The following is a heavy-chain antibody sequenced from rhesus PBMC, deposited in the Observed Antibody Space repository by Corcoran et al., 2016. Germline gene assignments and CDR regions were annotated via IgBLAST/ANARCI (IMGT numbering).Heavy chain of an antibody. D-gene: IGHD3-9*01. V-gene: IGHV3S11*01. J-gene: IGHJ6*01. Sequence: EVQLVESGGGLVQPGGSLRLSCAASGFTFSNYWMSWVRQAPGKGLEWVGFIKNKADGGTAAYAESVKGRFTMSRDDSKNTLYLQMNSLKTEDTAVYYCTSHNEDDYGYDLDSWGQGVVVTVSS. CDR1: GFTFSNYW. CDR3: TSHNEDDYGYDLDS. CDR2: IKNKADGGTA.